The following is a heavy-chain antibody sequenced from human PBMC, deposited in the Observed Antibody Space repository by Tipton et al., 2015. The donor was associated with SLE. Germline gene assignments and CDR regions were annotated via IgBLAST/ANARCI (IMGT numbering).Heavy chain of an antibody. J-gene: IGHJ4*02. CDR2: INHSGST. CDR1: GGSFSGYY. V-gene: IGHV4-34*01. Sequence: TLSLTCAVYGGSFSGYYWSWIRQPPRKGLEWIGEINHSGSTNYNPSLKSRVTISVDTSKNQFSLKLSSVTAADTAVYYCARGRSSWDDWGQGTLVTVSS. CDR3: ARGRSSWDD. D-gene: IGHD6-13*01.